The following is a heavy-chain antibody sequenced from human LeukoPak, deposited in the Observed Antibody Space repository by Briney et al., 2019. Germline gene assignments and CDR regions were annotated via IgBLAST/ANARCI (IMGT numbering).Heavy chain of an antibody. CDR3: ARGRGVGDY. CDR2: INHSGST. D-gene: IGHD3-10*01. CDR1: GGSFSGYY. J-gene: IGHJ4*02. V-gene: IGHV4-34*01. Sequence: PSETLSLTCAVYGGSFSGYYWSWIRQPPGKGLEWIGEINHSGSTNYNPSLKRRVTISVDTSKNQFSLKLSSVTAADTAVYYCARGRGVGDYWGQGTLVTVSS.